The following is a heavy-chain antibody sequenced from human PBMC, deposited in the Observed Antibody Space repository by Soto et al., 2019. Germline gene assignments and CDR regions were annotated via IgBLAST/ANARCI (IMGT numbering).Heavy chain of an antibody. J-gene: IGHJ4*02. Sequence: QVQLVESGGGVVQPGRSLRLSCAVSGFTFSTYGMHWVRQAPGKGLEWVAVISYDGSETYYADSVKGRFTISRDHAKNSLYLQMDRLTTEEKAVYYCAKDRSVGCGGECHFDSWGQGTLVAVST. D-gene: IGHD2-21*01. CDR3: AKDRSVGCGGECHFDS. CDR2: ISYDGSET. CDR1: GFTFSTYG. V-gene: IGHV3-30*18.